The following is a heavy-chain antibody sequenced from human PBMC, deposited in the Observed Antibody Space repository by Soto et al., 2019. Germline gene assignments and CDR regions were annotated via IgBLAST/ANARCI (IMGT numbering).Heavy chain of an antibody. CDR3: ARGYCSGGSCYSSLASYYFDY. J-gene: IGHJ4*02. D-gene: IGHD2-15*01. CDR1: GFTFSSYG. CDR2: IWYDGSNK. Sequence: GGSLRLSCAASGFTFSSYGMHWVRQAPGKGLEWVAVIWYDGSNKYYADSVKGRFTISEDNSKNTLYLQMTSLRAEDTAVYYCARGYCSGGSCYSSLASYYFDYWGQGTLVTVSS. V-gene: IGHV3-33*01.